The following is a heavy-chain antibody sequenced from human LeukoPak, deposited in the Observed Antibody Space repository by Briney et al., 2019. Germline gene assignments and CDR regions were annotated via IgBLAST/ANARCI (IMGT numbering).Heavy chain of an antibody. V-gene: IGHV3-23*01. CDR2: ISTSGGST. CDR3: AKMAAFDY. CDR1: GFTFSNYA. D-gene: IGHD5-24*01. J-gene: IGHJ4*02. Sequence: GGSLRLSCAASGFTFSNYAMTWVRQAPGKGLGWVSAISTSGGSTNYADSVKGRFTISRDNSKNTLYLQMNSLRAEDTAVYYCAKMAAFDYWGQGTLVTVSS.